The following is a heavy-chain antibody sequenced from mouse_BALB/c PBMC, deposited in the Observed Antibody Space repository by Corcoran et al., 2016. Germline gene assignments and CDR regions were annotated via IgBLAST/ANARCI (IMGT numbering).Heavy chain of an antibody. J-gene: IGHJ1*01. D-gene: IGHD1-1*01. V-gene: IGHV3-6*02. CDR3: ATYGSRGCYFDV. CDR1: GYSITSGYY. CDR2: ISYDGSN. Sequence: DVQLQESGPGLVKPSQSLSLTCYVTGYSITSGYYWNWIRQFPGNKLEWMGYISYDGSNNYNPSLKNRISITRDTSKNQFFLKLNSVTTEATAIYYCATYGSRGCYFDVWCAGPTVTVSS.